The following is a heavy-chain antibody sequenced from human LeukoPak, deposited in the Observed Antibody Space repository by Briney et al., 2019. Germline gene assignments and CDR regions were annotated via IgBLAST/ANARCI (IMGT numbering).Heavy chain of an antibody. V-gene: IGHV1-18*01. Sequence: GASVKVSCTASGYTFTSYGIRWVRQAPGQGLEWMGWISAYNGNTNYAQKLQGRVTMTTDTSTSTAYMELRSLRSDDTAVYYCARVSETEWLYYYYGMDVWGQGTTVTVSS. CDR1: GYTFTSYG. CDR2: ISAYNGNT. J-gene: IGHJ6*02. D-gene: IGHD5-12*01. CDR3: ARVSETEWLYYYYGMDV.